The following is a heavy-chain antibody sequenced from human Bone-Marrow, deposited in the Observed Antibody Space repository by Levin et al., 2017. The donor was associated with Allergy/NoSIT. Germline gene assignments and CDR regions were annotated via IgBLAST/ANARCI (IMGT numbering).Heavy chain of an antibody. V-gene: IGHV3-21*01. CDR2: ISSTSGYI. J-gene: IGHJ6*02. D-gene: IGHD6-25*01. CDR3: ASRITATGGMDV. CDR1: GITFKNRT. Sequence: KAGGSLRLSCAGSGITFKNRTMTWVRQAPGKGLEWVSSISSTSGYIHYADSVKGRFTISRDNAKNSLYLQMNSLRAEDTAMYYCASRITATGGMDVWGQGTTVTVSS.